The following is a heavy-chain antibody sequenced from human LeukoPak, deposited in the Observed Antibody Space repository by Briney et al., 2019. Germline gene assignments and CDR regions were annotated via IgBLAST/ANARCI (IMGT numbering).Heavy chain of an antibody. V-gene: IGHV3-23*01. D-gene: IGHD2-2*01. J-gene: IGHJ6*03. CDR3: ARDTSAFLTGYYYMDV. CDR1: GFTFSNYA. CDR2: ISGRGDNT. Sequence: GGSLRLSCAASGFTFSNYAVSWVRQAPGQGLEWVSAISGRGDNTYYADSVRGRFTISRDNSKNTLYLQMNRLRAEDTAVYYCARDTSAFLTGYYYMDVWGKGTTVTVSS.